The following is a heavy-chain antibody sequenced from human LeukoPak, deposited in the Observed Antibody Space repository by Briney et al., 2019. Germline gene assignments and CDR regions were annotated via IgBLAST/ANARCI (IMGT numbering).Heavy chain of an antibody. V-gene: IGHV1-2*02. J-gene: IGHJ6*03. CDR3: ARRLAVKADLSHYYYYMDV. Sequence: ASVKVSCKASGYTFTGYYMHWVRQAPGQGLEWMGWINPNSGGTNYAQKFQGRVTMTRDTSISTAYMELSRLRSDDTAVYYCARRLAVKADLSHYYYYMDVWGKGTTVTVSS. CDR1: GYTFTGYY. CDR2: INPNSGGT. D-gene: IGHD6-13*01.